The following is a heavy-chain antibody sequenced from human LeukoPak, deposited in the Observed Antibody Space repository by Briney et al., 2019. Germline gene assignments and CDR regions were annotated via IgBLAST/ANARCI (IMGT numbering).Heavy chain of an antibody. Sequence: GASVRVSCKASGYTFSIYGFSWVRQAPGQGLEWMGWISVYNGNTNYAQKFQGRVTMTTDTSTSTAHMELRSLRSDDTAAYYCARQGYSGHSQGAADYWGQGTLVTVSS. CDR3: ARQGYSGHSQGAADY. V-gene: IGHV1-18*01. J-gene: IGHJ4*02. D-gene: IGHD4-23*01. CDR1: GYTFSIYG. CDR2: ISVYNGNT.